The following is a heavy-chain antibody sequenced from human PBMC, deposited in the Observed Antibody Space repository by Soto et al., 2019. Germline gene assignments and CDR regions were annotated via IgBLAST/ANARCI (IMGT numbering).Heavy chain of an antibody. CDR1: GYSFTNYW. D-gene: IGHD5-18*01. CDR2: IYPGDSDT. J-gene: IGHJ3*02. V-gene: IGHV5-51*01. CDR3: ARTSTAYRYNAFDI. Sequence: PGESLKISCKGSGYSFTNYWIGWVRQMPGKGLEWMWIIYPGDSDTRYSPSFQGQVTISADKSISTAYLHWSSLKASDTAMYYCARTSTAYRYNAFDIWGQGTMVTVSS.